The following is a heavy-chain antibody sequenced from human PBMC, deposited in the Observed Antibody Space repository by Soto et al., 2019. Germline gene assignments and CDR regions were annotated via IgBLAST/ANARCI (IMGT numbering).Heavy chain of an antibody. Sequence: QVHLVQSRAEVKKPGASVQVSCKASGYTFTTYGIAWVRQAPGQGLEWLGWISAYNGNTNYAQKFQVRVTMTTETSTNTAYREVRSLRSDDTAVYYCARDKGSKAWYYFFDFWGQGTMVTVSS. D-gene: IGHD1-26*01. V-gene: IGHV1-18*01. CDR1: GYTFTTYG. CDR3: ARDKGSKAWYYFFDF. J-gene: IGHJ4*02. CDR2: ISAYNGNT.